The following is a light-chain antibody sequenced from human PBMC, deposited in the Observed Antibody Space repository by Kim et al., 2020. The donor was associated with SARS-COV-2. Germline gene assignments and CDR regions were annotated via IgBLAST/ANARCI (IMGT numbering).Light chain of an antibody. CDR2: LNSDGSH. V-gene: IGLV4-69*02. J-gene: IGLJ3*02. CDR1: SGYSNYA. CDR3: QTWLTGPRV. Sequence: QPVLTQSPSASASLGASVKLTCTLNSGYSNYAVAWHQQQPEKGPRYLMKLNSDGSHSKGDGIPDRFSGSSSGAERYLTISSLQSEDEADYYCQTWLTGPRVFGGGTQLTVL.